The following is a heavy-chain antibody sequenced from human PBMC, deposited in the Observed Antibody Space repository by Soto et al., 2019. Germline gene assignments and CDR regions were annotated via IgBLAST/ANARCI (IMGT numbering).Heavy chain of an antibody. D-gene: IGHD2-2*01. J-gene: IGHJ5*02. CDR3: VRENLPASRPSNWFDP. Sequence: GGSLRLSCAASGFTFNRYWMHWVRQAPGKGLVWVSRSNSDASSTAYADSVKGRFTISRDNSKNTLYLQMNSLRAEDTAVYYCVRENLPASRPSNWFDPWGQGTLVTVSS. CDR1: GFTFNRYW. V-gene: IGHV3-74*01. CDR2: SNSDASST.